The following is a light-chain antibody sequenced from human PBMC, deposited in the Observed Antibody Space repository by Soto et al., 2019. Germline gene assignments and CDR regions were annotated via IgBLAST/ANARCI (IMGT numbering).Light chain of an antibody. Sequence: EIVLTQSPGTLSLSPGERATLSCRASQSVSSSYLAWYQQKPGQAPRPLIYGASSRATGIPDGFSGSGSGTDFTLTISRLEPEDFAVYYCQQYGSSPVTFGQGTKVEIK. J-gene: IGKJ1*01. CDR3: QQYGSSPVT. V-gene: IGKV3-20*01. CDR2: GAS. CDR1: QSVSSSY.